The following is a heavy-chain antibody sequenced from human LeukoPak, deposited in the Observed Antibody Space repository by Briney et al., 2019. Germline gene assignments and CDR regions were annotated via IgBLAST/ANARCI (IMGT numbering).Heavy chain of an antibody. CDR3: TTSGSYFQH. Sequence: PSETLSLTCTVSGGSISSGSYYWSWIRQPPGTGLEWIGSIYYSGSTYYNPSLKSRVTISVDTSKNQFSLKLSSVTAEDTAVYYCTTSGSYFQHWGQGTLVTVSS. D-gene: IGHD1-26*01. V-gene: IGHV4-39*07. CDR1: GGSISSGSYY. J-gene: IGHJ1*01. CDR2: IYYSGST.